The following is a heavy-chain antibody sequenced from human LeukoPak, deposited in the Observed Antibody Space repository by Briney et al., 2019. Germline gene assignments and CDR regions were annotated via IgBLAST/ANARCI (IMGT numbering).Heavy chain of an antibody. D-gene: IGHD5-12*01. J-gene: IGHJ4*02. CDR2: IIPIFGTA. CDR1: GGTLSSYA. Sequence: GASVKVSCKASGGTLSSYAISWVRQAPGQGLEWMGGIIPIFGTANYAQKFQGRVTITADESTSTAYMELSSLRSEDTAVYYCATTPRNSGYDLAYPSHHFDYWGQGTLVTVSS. CDR3: ATTPRNSGYDLAYPSHHFDY. V-gene: IGHV1-69*13.